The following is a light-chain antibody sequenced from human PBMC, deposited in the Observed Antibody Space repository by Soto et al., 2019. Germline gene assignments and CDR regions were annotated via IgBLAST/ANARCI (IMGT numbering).Light chain of an antibody. J-gene: IGKJ1*01. V-gene: IGKV1-39*01. CDR1: LRISKY. CDR2: GAS. CDR3: QQYNAYSPWT. Sequence: DIQVIQSPSSLSASVGDRVTITCRASLRISKYLNWYQQKPGKAPKLLIYGASTLQSGVPPRFSGSGSGTDFTLTISNLQPDDVATYYCQQYNAYSPWTFGQGTKVEIK.